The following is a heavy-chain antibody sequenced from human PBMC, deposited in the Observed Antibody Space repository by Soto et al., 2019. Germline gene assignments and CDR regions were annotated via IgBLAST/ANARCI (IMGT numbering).Heavy chain of an antibody. CDR1: GFTFSSYA. D-gene: IGHD6-13*01. Sequence: PGGSLRLSCAASGFTFSSYAMHWVRQAPGKGLEWVAVISYDGSNKYYADSVKGRFTISRDNSKNTLYLQMNSLRAEDTAVYYCARNRIADVVDKGGQGTMVRVSS. CDR3: ARNRIADVVDK. V-gene: IGHV3-30-3*01. CDR2: ISYDGSNK. J-gene: IGHJ3*01.